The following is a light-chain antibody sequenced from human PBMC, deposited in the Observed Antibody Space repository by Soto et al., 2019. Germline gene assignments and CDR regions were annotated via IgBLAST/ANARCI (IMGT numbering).Light chain of an antibody. Sequence: EIVLTQSPATLSLSPGERAALSCRVSQTVSSSYLGWYQQKPGQAPRLLIYAASSRATGIPDRFSGSGSGTDFTLTISRLEPEDFVVYYCQQYGSSPYTFGQGTKLEIK. CDR3: QQYGSSPYT. CDR2: AAS. CDR1: QTVSSSY. J-gene: IGKJ2*01. V-gene: IGKV3-20*01.